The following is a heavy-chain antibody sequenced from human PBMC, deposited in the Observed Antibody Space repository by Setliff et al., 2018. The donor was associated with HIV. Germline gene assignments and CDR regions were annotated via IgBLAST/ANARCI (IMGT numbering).Heavy chain of an antibody. CDR2: IYYSGNI. V-gene: IGHV4-39*02. D-gene: IGHD3-16*02. CDR1: GGSISSSSHY. J-gene: IGHJ4*02. CDR3: ARVPPLKAFGGVISLYYFDY. Sequence: SETLSLTCTVSGGSISSSSHYWGWIRQPPGKGLEWIGSIYYSGNIYYNPSLKNEVTISVDTSKNHRSLKLSSVTAADTAVYYCARVPPLKAFGGVISLYYFDYWGQGTLVTVSS.